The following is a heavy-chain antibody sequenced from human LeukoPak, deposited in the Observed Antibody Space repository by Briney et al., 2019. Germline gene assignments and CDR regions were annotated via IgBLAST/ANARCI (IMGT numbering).Heavy chain of an antibody. Sequence: VASVKVSCTASGFTFTSSAVQWVRQARGQRLEWIGWIVVGSGNTNYAQKFQERVTITRDMSTSTAYMELSSVTAADTAVYYCARVSTDYYDSSGYYVDAFDIWGQGTMVTVSS. CDR3: ARVSTDYYDSSGYYVDAFDI. J-gene: IGHJ3*02. V-gene: IGHV1-58*01. CDR1: GFTFTSSA. CDR2: IVVGSGNT. D-gene: IGHD3-22*01.